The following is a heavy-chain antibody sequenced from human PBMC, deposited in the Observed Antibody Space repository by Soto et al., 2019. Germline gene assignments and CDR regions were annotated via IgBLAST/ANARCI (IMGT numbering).Heavy chain of an antibody. CDR3: AREQLELRPAWFDP. J-gene: IGHJ5*02. CDR1: GFTFGDYA. CDR2: IRSKAYGGTT. Sequence: PGGSLRLSCTASGFTFGDYAMSWFRQAPGKGLEWVGFIRSKAYGGTTEYAASVKGRFTISRDDSKSIAYLQMNSLKTEDTAVYYCAREQLELRPAWFDPWGQGTLVTVSS. V-gene: IGHV3-49*03. D-gene: IGHD1-7*01.